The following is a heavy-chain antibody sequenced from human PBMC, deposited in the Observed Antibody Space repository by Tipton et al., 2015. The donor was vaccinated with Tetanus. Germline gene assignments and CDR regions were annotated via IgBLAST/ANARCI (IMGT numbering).Heavy chain of an antibody. CDR1: GASISSGGYF. Sequence: TLSLTCSVSGASISSGGYFWNWVRQYPGKGLEWIGYIYYSGDTYINPSLKSRITMSVDTSKNQVSLNVSSVTAADTAVYYCAMLPKPWVAHRGAPWGQGILVTVSS. V-gene: IGHV4-31*03. CDR3: AMLPKPWVAHRGAP. D-gene: IGHD1-14*01. CDR2: IYYSGDT. J-gene: IGHJ5*02.